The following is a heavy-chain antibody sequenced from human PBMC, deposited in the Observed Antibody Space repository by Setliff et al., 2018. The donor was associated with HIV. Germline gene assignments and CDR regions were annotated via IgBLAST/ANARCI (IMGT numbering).Heavy chain of an antibody. V-gene: IGHV1-2*02. Sequence: SVKVSCKASGHGLIDYYFHWVRQAPGQGLEWMGWINPNSGDTNYVQKFQGRVTMTRDTSTNTAYMELRSLLSVDSAIYYCVRYYPYAVAESRFGYWGQGTLVTVSS. D-gene: IGHD6-19*01. CDR1: GHGLIDYY. CDR2: INPNSGDT. CDR3: VRYYPYAVAESRFGY. J-gene: IGHJ4*02.